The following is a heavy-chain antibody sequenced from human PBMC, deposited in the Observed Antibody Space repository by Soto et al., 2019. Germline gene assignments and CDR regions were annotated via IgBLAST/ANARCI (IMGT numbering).Heavy chain of an antibody. D-gene: IGHD1-1*01. V-gene: IGHV4-39*01. CDR1: GGSISSSSYY. CDR2: IYYSGST. CDR3: VRDGTKTLRDWFDP. J-gene: IGHJ5*02. Sequence: PSETLSLTCTVSGGSISSSSYYWGWIRQPPGKGLEWIGSIYYSGSTYYNPSLKSRVTISVDTSKNQFSLKLSSVTAADTAVYYCVRDGTKTLRDWFDPWGQG.